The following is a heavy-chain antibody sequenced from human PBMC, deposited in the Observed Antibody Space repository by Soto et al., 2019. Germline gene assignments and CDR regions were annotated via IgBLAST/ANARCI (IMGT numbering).Heavy chain of an antibody. Sequence: EVQLLESGGGLVQPGGSLRLSCAASGFTFSSYALSWVRQAPGKGLEWVSAISGSGGRTYYADSVKGRFTISRDNSKNTLYLQMNSLRAEDTAVYYCAKVGAAAGTGIDYWGQGTLVTVSS. V-gene: IGHV3-23*01. D-gene: IGHD6-13*01. CDR2: ISGSGGRT. CDR1: GFTFSSYA. CDR3: AKVGAAAGTGIDY. J-gene: IGHJ4*02.